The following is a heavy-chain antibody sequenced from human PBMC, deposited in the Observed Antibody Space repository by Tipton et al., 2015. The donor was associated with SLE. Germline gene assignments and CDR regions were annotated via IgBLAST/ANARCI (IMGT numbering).Heavy chain of an antibody. V-gene: IGHV4-39*07. CDR2: IYYSGTT. CDR1: SGSISGSTYH. Sequence: LRLSCTVSSGSISGSTYHWSWIRQPPGKGLEWIGSIYYSGTTYYKPSLKSRVTISVDTSKNQFSLNLSSVTAADTAVYYCARRGVAVPNTYYFDYWGQGTLVTVSS. D-gene: IGHD6-19*01. CDR3: ARRGVAVPNTYYFDY. J-gene: IGHJ4*02.